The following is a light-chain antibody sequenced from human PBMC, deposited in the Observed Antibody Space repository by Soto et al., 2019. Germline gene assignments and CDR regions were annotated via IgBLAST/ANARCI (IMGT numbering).Light chain of an antibody. V-gene: IGKV2-28*01. CDR2: LAS. Sequence: DIVMTQSPLSLPVTPGEPASISCRSSQSLLHSNGYNYLDWYLQKPGQSPQLLIYLASYRASGVPNRFSGSGAGTDFTLKSSRVEAEDVGVYYCMQALQTPFTFGPGTKVDIK. CDR3: MQALQTPFT. CDR1: QSLLHSNGYNY. J-gene: IGKJ3*01.